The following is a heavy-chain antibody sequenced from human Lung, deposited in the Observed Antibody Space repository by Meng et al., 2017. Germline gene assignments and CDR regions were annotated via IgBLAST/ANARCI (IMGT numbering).Heavy chain of an antibody. V-gene: IGHV4-34*01. J-gene: IGHJ4*02. CDR2: INHSGST. CDR1: GGSFSDYY. D-gene: IGHD4-11*01. Sequence: GQLQQGGAGVLKPSETLSLTCVVSGGSFSDYYWSWIRHPPGKGLEWIGEINHSGSTNYNPSLESRATISVDTSQNNLSLKLSSVTAADSAVYYCARGPTTMAHDFDYWGQGTLVTVSS. CDR3: ARGPTTMAHDFDY.